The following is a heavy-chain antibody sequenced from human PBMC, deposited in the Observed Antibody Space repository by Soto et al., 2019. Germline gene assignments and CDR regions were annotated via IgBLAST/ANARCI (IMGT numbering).Heavy chain of an antibody. CDR2: LSDSGGSI. CDR3: AKVSSSWYAGFFDL. V-gene: IGHV3-23*01. Sequence: GGSLRLSCTASEFTFSRHALTWVRQTPGKGLEWVSGLSDSGGSIYYADSVKGRFTISRDNSMNTLYLQMSTLRADDTAVYYCAKVSSSWYAGFFDLWGQGTLVTVSS. D-gene: IGHD6-13*01. J-gene: IGHJ4*02. CDR1: EFTFSRHA.